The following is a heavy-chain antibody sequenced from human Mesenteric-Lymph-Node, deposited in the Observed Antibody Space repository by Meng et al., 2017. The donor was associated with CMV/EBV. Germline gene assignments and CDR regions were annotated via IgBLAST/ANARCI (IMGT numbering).Heavy chain of an antibody. J-gene: IGHJ3*01. CDR1: GFSFSDYG. CDR2: AHLDESSK. Sequence: GESLKISCAASGFSFSDYGMHWVRQAPGKGLEWVAFAHLDESSKYISDSVKGRFTVSRDNSKNTLYLIMNNLGPEDTAVYHCVRLSEDSSSWAVPRWVPFAFWGQGTMVTVSS. CDR3: VRLSEDSSSWAVPRWVPFAF. D-gene: IGHD3-22*01. V-gene: IGHV3-30*02.